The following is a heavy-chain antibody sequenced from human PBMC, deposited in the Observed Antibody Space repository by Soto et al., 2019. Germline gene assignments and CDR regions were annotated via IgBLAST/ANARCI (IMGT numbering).Heavy chain of an antibody. CDR2: IIPILGIA. CDR3: ARGIVVVPAAPYYYYGMDV. J-gene: IGHJ6*02. CDR1: GGTFSSYT. V-gene: IGHV1-69*02. D-gene: IGHD2-2*01. Sequence: QVQLVQSGAEVKKPGSSVKVSCKASGGTFSSYTISWVRQAPGQGLEWMGRIIPILGIANYAQMFQGRVTITADKSTSTAYMELSSLRSEDTAVYYCARGIVVVPAAPYYYYGMDVWGQGTTVTVSS.